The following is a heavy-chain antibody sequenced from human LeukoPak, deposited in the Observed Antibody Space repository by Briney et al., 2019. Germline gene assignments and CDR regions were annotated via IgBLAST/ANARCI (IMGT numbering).Heavy chain of an antibody. D-gene: IGHD2-2*01. V-gene: IGHV3-66*01. CDR2: IYSGGST. CDR3: ARDGSPYCSSTSCYAH. Sequence: GGSLRLSCAASGFTVSSNYMSWVRQAPGRGLEWVSVIYSGGSTYYADSVKGRFTISRDNSKNTLYLQMNSLRAEDTAVYYCARDGSPYCSSTSCYAHWGQGTLVTVSS. J-gene: IGHJ4*02. CDR1: GFTVSSNY.